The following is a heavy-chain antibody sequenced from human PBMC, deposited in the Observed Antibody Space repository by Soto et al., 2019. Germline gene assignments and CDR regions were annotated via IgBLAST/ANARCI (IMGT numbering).Heavy chain of an antibody. CDR1: GGSFSGYY. J-gene: IGHJ5*02. Sequence: SSETLSLTCAVYGGSFSGYYWSWIRQPPGKGLEWIGEINHSGSTNYNPSLKSRVTISVDTSKNQFSLKLSSVTAADTAVYYCARIGSVEMATSRGFWFDPWGQGTLVTVSS. V-gene: IGHV4-34*01. D-gene: IGHD5-12*01. CDR2: INHSGST. CDR3: ARIGSVEMATSRGFWFDP.